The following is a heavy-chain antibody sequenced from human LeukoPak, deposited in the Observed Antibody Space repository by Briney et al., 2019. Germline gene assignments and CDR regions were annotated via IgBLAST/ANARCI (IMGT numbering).Heavy chain of an antibody. CDR1: GFAFSSYS. J-gene: IGHJ4*02. Sequence: GGSLRLSCAASGFAFSSYSMNWVRQAPGKGLEWVSSISSSSSYIYYADSVKGRFTISRDNAKNSLYLQMNSLRAEDTAVYYCARGGLHYDILTGYYNWGQGTLVTVSS. V-gene: IGHV3-21*01. CDR3: ARGGLHYDILTGYYN. D-gene: IGHD3-9*01. CDR2: ISSSSSYI.